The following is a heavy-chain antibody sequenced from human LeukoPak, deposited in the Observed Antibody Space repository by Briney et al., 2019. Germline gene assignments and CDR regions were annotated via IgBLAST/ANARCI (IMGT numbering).Heavy chain of an antibody. V-gene: IGHV1-18*01. CDR2: ISAYNGNT. D-gene: IGHD6-6*01. J-gene: IGHJ5*02. CDR1: GYTFTTYG. CDR3: ARDLIAVRPGWFDP. Sequence: EASVKVSCKASGYTFTTYGISWVRQAPGQGLEWMGWISAYNGNTNYAQQFQGRVTMTTDTSMSTAHMELRSLRSDDTAVYYCARDLIAVRPGWFDPWGQGSLVTVSS.